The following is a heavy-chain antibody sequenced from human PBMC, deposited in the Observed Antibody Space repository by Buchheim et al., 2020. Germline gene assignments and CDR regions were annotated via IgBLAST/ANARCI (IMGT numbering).Heavy chain of an antibody. J-gene: IGHJ6*03. V-gene: IGHV3-33*01. CDR2: IWYDGSNK. Sequence: QVQLVESGGGVVQPGRSLRLSCAASGFSFSNYGMHWVRQAPGKGLEWVAIIWYDGSNKYYGDSVKGRFTISRDNSKNTLYLQMNSLRAEDTAVYYCARNFVRRYCSGDTCDFMDVWGKGTT. CDR1: GFSFSNYG. CDR3: ARNFVRRYCSGDTCDFMDV. D-gene: IGHD2-15*01.